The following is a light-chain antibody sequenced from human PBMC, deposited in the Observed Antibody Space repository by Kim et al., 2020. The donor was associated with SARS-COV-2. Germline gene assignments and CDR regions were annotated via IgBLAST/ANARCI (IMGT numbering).Light chain of an antibody. CDR3: FSYTRSGTYV. CDR2: DVT. V-gene: IGLV2-14*03. CDR1: SGEVGAYKY. Sequence: ESVTVAGTGTSGEVGAYKYVSCYQQHPGKAPKLLIFDVTERPSGISSRFSASKSGHTASLTISGLQAEDESDYYCFSYTRSGTYVFGTGTKVTVL. J-gene: IGLJ1*01.